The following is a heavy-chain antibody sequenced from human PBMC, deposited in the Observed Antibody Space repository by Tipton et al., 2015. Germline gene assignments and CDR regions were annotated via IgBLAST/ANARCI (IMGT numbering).Heavy chain of an antibody. CDR2: ISYSGST. CDR1: GGSIRNYY. Sequence: TLSLTCTVSGGSIRNYYWSWIRQPPGKGLEWIGYISYSGSTHYNPSFKSRVAISVDTSKNQFSLTLNSVTAADTAVYYCARDLEHGMDVWGQGTTVTVSS. CDR3: ARDLEHGMDV. D-gene: IGHD5-24*01. V-gene: IGHV4-59*01. J-gene: IGHJ6*02.